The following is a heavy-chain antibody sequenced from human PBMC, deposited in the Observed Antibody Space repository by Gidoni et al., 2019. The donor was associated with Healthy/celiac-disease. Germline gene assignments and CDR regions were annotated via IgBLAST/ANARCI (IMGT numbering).Heavy chain of an antibody. CDR2: FNHSGST. Sequence: QVQLQQLGAGLLKPSETLSLTSAVYGGSFSGYYWTCIRQPPGKGLAWIVEFNHSGSTNYNPSLKSRVTISVDTSKNQFSLKLSSVTAADTAVYYCARDGWLPEYYFDYWGQGTLVTVSS. D-gene: IGHD3-22*01. CDR1: GGSFSGYY. J-gene: IGHJ4*02. V-gene: IGHV4-34*01. CDR3: ARDGWLPEYYFDY.